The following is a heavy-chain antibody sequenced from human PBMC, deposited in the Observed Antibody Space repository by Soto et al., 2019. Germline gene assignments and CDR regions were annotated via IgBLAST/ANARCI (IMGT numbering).Heavy chain of an antibody. CDR3: REDQGPFYYYSSAPPEDY. CDR2: ISAYNGNT. V-gene: IGHV1-18*01. J-gene: IGHJ4*02. CDR1: GYIFVNYG. D-gene: IGHD3-22*01. Sequence: ASVTVSCKASGYIFVNYGMKWVRQAPGQGLEWEGWISAYNGNTKYVQKQQGKDTMTTDTSTSTAYMEPKSQTSEDTAQNYCREDQGPFYYYSSAPPEDYWGQGTLVTVSS.